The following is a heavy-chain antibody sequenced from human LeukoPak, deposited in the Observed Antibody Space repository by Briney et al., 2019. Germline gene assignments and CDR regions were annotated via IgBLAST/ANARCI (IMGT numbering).Heavy chain of an antibody. D-gene: IGHD2-15*01. CDR1: GGTFSSYA. Sequence: SVKVSCKASGGTFSSYAISWVRQAPGQGLEWMGGIIPIFGTANCAQKFQGRVTITADKSTSTAYMELSSLRSEDTAVYYCASAELGYCSGGSCPRFDYWGQGTLVTVSS. CDR3: ASAELGYCSGGSCPRFDY. CDR2: IIPIFGTA. V-gene: IGHV1-69*06. J-gene: IGHJ4*02.